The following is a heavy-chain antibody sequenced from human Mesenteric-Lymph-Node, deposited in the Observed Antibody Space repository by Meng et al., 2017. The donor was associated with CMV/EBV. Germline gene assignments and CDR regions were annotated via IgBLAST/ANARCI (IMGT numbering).Heavy chain of an antibody. CDR2: IGATINYI. CDR1: SGFTFNIYT. D-gene: IGHD1-26*01. J-gene: IGHJ5*02. Sequence: GGSLRLSCAASSGFTFNIYTMNWVRQAPGKGLEWVSSIGATINYIYYADSVKGRFTIYRDNAKNSVYLQMNNLRAEDTAMYYCAGRKGFEWELKGHWFDPWGQGTLVTVSS. V-gene: IGHV3-21*01. CDR3: AGRKGFEWELKGHWFDP.